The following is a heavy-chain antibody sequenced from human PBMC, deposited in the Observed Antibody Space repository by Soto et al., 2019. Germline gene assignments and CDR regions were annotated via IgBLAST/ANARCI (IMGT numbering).Heavy chain of an antibody. Sequence: GGSLRLSCAASGFTVSSNYMSWVRQAPGKGLEWASVIYSGSSTYYADSVKGRFTISRDNSKNTLYLQMNSLRAEDTAVYYCARAGRLDLFDYWGQGTLVTVSS. J-gene: IGHJ4*02. CDR3: ARAGRLDLFDY. D-gene: IGHD1-1*01. CDR2: IYSGSST. CDR1: GFTVSSNY. V-gene: IGHV3-53*01.